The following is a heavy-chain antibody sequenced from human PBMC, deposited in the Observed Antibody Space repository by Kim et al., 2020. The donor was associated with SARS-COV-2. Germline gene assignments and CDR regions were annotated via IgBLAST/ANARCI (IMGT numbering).Heavy chain of an antibody. D-gene: IGHD4-17*01. Sequence: GGSLRLSCAASGFTFDDYAMHWVRQAPGKGLEWVSGISWNSGSIGYADSVKGRFTISRDNAKNSLYLQMNSLRAEDTALYYCATDLTITVTILGAFDFLG. V-gene: IGHV3-9*01. CDR2: ISWNSGSI. CDR1: GFTFDDYA. J-gene: IGHJ3*01. CDR3: ATDLTITVTILGAFDF.